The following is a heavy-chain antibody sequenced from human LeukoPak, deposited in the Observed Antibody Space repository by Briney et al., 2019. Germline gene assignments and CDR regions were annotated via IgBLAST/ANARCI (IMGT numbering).Heavy chain of an antibody. Sequence: GGSLRLSCAASGFTFSSYGMHWVRQAPGKGLEWVAVISYDGSNKYYADSVKGRFTISRDNSKNTLFLQVNSLRAEDTAVYHCVKDRHGDFSLDYWGQGTLATVSS. CDR3: VKDRHGDFSLDY. CDR2: ISYDGSNK. J-gene: IGHJ4*02. CDR1: GFTFSSYG. V-gene: IGHV3-30*18. D-gene: IGHD4-17*01.